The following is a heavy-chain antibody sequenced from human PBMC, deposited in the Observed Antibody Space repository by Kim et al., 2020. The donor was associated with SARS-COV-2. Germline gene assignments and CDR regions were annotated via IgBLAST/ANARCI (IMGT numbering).Heavy chain of an antibody. J-gene: IGHJ6*02. Sequence: ASVKVSCKASGYTFTSYDINWVRQATGQGLEWMGWMNPNSGNTGYAQKFQGRVTMTRNTSISTAYMELSSLRSEDTALYYCARGKAARSYYYYGMDVWGQGTTVTVSS. CDR3: ARGKAARSYYYYGMDV. CDR2: MNPNSGNT. V-gene: IGHV1-8*01. CDR1: GYTFTSYD. D-gene: IGHD6-6*01.